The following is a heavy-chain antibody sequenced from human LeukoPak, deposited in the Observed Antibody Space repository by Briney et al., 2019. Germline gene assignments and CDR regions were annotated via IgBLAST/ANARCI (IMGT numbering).Heavy chain of an antibody. V-gene: IGHV3-9*01. Sequence: GGSLRLSSAASGFTFYDYARHWVRQAPGKGLEWVSGISWNSGSIGYADSVKGRFTISRDNAKNSLYLQMNSLRAEDTALYYCAHIAVAGTFVDYWGQGTLVTVSS. CDR3: AHIAVAGTFVDY. CDR1: GFTFYDYA. J-gene: IGHJ4*02. CDR2: ISWNSGSI. D-gene: IGHD6-13*01.